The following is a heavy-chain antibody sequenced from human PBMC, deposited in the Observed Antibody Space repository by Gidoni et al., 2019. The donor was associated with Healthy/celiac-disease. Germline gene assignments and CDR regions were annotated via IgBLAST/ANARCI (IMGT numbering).Heavy chain of an antibody. D-gene: IGHD1-26*01. CDR2: IGTAGDT. CDR1: GFTFSSYD. V-gene: IGHV3-13*01. CDR3: ARASVLRRGMDV. Sequence: EVQLVESGGGLVQPGGSLRLSCAASGFTFSSYDMHWVRQATGKGLEWVSAIGTAGDTYYPGSVKGRFTISRENAKNSLYLQMNSLRAGDTAVYYCARASVLRRGMDVWGQGTTVTVSS. J-gene: IGHJ6*02.